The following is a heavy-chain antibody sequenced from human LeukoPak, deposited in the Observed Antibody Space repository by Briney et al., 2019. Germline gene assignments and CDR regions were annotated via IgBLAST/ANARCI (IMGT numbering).Heavy chain of an antibody. CDR1: GYTFTNYD. J-gene: IGHJ4*02. CDR2: MNPNSGNT. CDR3: ARGRGDYGDYAASY. D-gene: IGHD4-17*01. Sequence: ASVKVSCKASGYTFTNYDINWVRQATGQGLEWMGWMNPNSGNTGYAQKFQGRVTMTRNTSISTAYMELSSLRSEDTAVYYCARGRGDYGDYAASYWGQGTLVTVSS. V-gene: IGHV1-8*01.